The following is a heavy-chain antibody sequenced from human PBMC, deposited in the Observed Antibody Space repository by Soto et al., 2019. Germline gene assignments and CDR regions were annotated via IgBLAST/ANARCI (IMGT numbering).Heavy chain of an antibody. Sequence: SETLSLTCTVSGDSITSYNWNWLRQPPGKALEWIGYVYSNRSTNYNPSLKSQDTISVDTSRNQFSLKVNSVPAADTAMYYCARRAVVAVTGSLDNWLDPWGQGILVTVSS. V-gene: IGHV4-59*01. CDR3: ARRAVVAVTGSLDNWLDP. J-gene: IGHJ5*02. CDR1: GDSITSYN. D-gene: IGHD2-21*01. CDR2: VYSNRST.